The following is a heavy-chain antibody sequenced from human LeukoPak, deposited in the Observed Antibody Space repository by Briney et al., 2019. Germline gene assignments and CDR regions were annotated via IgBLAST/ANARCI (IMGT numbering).Heavy chain of an antibody. CDR2: IDHSGST. CDR1: GGSFSGYY. Sequence: SETLSLTCAVYGGSFSGYYWSWIRQPPGRGLEWIGEIDHSGSTNYNPSLKSRVTISVDTSKNQFSLKLSSVTAADTAVYYCARGGRDTMVRGVIPLDYWGQGTLVTVSS. J-gene: IGHJ4*02. CDR3: ARGGRDTMVRGVIPLDY. D-gene: IGHD3-10*01. V-gene: IGHV4-34*01.